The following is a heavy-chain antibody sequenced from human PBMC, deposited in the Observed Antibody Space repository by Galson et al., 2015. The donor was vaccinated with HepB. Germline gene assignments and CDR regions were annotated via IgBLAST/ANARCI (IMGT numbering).Heavy chain of an antibody. J-gene: IGHJ5*02. V-gene: IGHV4-4*02. CDR3: ARLGGNPSGYNWFDP. D-gene: IGHD4-23*01. Sequence: SETLSLTCAVSGASISVDNWWWSWVRQPPGKGLEWLGEVSHTGGTNYNPSLKGRLTILVDNSDNQFSLKLTSVTAADTAVYYCARLGGNPSGYNWFDPWGQGTLVTVSS. CDR2: VSHTGGT. CDR1: GASISVDNW.